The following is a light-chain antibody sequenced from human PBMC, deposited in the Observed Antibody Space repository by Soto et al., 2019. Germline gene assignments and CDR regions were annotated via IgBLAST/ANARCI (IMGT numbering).Light chain of an antibody. CDR2: EVS. CDR3: SSYISVSSPVV. CDR1: SSDVGYYNY. V-gene: IGLV2-14*01. J-gene: IGLJ2*01. Sequence: QSALTQPASLSGSPGQSITISCTGTSSDVGYYNYVSWYQQHPGKAPKVIIYEVSNRPSGVSYRFSGSKSGNTASLTISGHQAEDEADYYCSSYISVSSPVVFGGGTKVTVL.